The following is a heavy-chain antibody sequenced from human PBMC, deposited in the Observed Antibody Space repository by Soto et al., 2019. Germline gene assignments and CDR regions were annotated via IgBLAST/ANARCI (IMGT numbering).Heavy chain of an antibody. V-gene: IGHV4-34*01. D-gene: IGHD3-10*01. J-gene: IGHJ5*02. Sequence: SETLSLTCAVYGGSFSGYYWSWVRQPPGKGLEWIGEINHSGSTNYNPSLKSRVTISVDTSKNQFSLKLSSVTAADTAVYYCARAYYYGSGTRRWFDPWGQGTQVTVSS. CDR2: INHSGST. CDR1: GGSFSGYY. CDR3: ARAYYYGSGTRRWFDP.